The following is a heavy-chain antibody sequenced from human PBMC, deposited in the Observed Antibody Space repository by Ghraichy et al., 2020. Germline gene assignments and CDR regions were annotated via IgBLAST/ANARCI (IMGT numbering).Heavy chain of an antibody. Sequence: GGSLRLSCDASGFIFNVYPMFWVRQAPGKGLEWVASVSYDGTIQNYADSVRGRFTISRDNSKDTLYLQMDSLSPNDTSLYFCARPRRPYTRAFHDGLDFWGQGTLVSVSS. CDR2: VSYDGTIQ. V-gene: IGHV3-30*04. D-gene: IGHD2-2*02. CDR1: GFIFNVYP. J-gene: IGHJ3*01. CDR3: ARPRRPYTRAFHDGLDF.